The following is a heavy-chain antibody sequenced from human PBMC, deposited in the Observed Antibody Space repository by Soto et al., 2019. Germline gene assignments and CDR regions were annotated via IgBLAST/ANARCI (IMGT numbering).Heavy chain of an antibody. J-gene: IGHJ3*02. V-gene: IGHV3-21*01. CDR1: GFTFSSYS. CDR2: ISSSSSFR. CDR3: VRDQDGRHPSGVFDI. D-gene: IGHD1-26*01. Sequence: PGGSLRLSCEASGFTFSSYSMIWVRQAPGKGLEWVSFISSSSSFRYFGDSVKGRFTISRDNAKNSLYLQMNSLRAEDTAVYYCVRDQDGRHPSGVFDIWGQGTMVTVSS.